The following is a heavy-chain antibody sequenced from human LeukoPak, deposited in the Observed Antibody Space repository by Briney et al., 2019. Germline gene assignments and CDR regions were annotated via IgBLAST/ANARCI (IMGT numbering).Heavy chain of an antibody. Sequence: ASVKVSCKASVYTFTSYGISWVRQAPGQGLDWMGWISAYNGNTNYAQKLQGRVTMTTDTSTSTAYMELRSLRSDDTAVYYCARGLGYCSSTSCYLDYWGQGTLVTVSS. CDR3: ARGLGYCSSTSCYLDY. J-gene: IGHJ4*02. D-gene: IGHD2-2*01. CDR1: VYTFTSYG. V-gene: IGHV1-18*01. CDR2: ISAYNGNT.